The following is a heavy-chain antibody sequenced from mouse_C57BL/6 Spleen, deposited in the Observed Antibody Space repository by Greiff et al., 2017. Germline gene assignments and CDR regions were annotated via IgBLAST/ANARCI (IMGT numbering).Heavy chain of an antibody. J-gene: IGHJ4*01. D-gene: IGHD2-4*01. CDR1: GFTFSDYG. V-gene: IGHV5-17*01. CDR3: ARERGLRQDYAMDY. Sequence: DVMLVESGGGLVKPGGSLKLSCAASGFTFSDYGMHWVRQAPEKGLEWVAYISSGSSTIYYADTVKGRFTISRDNAKNTLFLQMTSLRSEDTAMYYCARERGLRQDYAMDYWGQGTSVTVSS. CDR2: ISSGSSTI.